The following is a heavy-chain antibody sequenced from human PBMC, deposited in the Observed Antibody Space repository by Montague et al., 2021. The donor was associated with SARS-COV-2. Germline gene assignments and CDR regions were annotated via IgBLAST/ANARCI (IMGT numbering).Heavy chain of an antibody. D-gene: IGHD5-18*01. J-gene: IGHJ6*03. V-gene: IGHV4-59*01. CDR1: GGSISSYY. CDR3: ARGNVDTAMVLPYPYYYYYMDV. CDR2: IYYSGST. Sequence: SETLSLTCTVSGGSISSYYWSWIRQPPGKGLEWIGYIYYSGSTNXNPSLKSRVTISVDTSKNQFSLKLSPVAAADTAVYYCARGNVDTAMVLPYPYYYYYMDVRGKGTTVTVSS.